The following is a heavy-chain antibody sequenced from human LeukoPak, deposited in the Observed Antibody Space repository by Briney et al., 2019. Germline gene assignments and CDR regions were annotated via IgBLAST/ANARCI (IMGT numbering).Heavy chain of an antibody. V-gene: IGHV1-8*01. J-gene: IGHJ5*02. Sequence: ASVKVSCMASGYTFTSYDINWVRQATGQGLEWMGWMNPNSGNTGYAQKFQGRFTMTRNTSISTAYMELSSLRSEDTAVYYCAKDSTVTPHNWFDPWGQGTLVTVSS. CDR2: MNPNSGNT. CDR1: GYTFTSYD. D-gene: IGHD4-17*01. CDR3: AKDSTVTPHNWFDP.